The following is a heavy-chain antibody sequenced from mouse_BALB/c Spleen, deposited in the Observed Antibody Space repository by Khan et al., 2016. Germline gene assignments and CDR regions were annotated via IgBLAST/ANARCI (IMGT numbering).Heavy chain of an antibody. Sequence: QIQLVQSGPELKKPGETVKISCKASGYTFTNYGMNWVKQAPGKGLKWMGWINTYTGEPTYAADFKVRFAFSFDTSANAAYLQINNLKTEDMATYFCATGTVRAGPMEYWGQGTSVTVSS. CDR1: GYTFTNYG. CDR2: INTYTGEP. D-gene: IGHD3-3*01. CDR3: ATGTVRAGPMEY. V-gene: IGHV9-1*02. J-gene: IGHJ4*01.